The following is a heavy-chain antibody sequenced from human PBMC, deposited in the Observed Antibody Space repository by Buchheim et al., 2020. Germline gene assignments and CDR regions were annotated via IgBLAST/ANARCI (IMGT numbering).Heavy chain of an antibody. J-gene: IGHJ4*02. D-gene: IGHD4-17*01. Sequence: QVQLQQWGAGLLKPSETLSLTCAVYGGSFSGYHWSWIRQPPGKGLEWIGEINHSGSTNYNPSLKSRVTISVDTSKNQFSLKLSSVTAADTAVYYCARGYYGDLIHIFDYWGQGTL. CDR1: GGSFSGYH. CDR2: INHSGST. V-gene: IGHV4-34*01. CDR3: ARGYYGDLIHIFDY.